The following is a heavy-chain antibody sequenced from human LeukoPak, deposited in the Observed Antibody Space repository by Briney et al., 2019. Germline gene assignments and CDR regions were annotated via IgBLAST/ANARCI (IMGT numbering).Heavy chain of an antibody. V-gene: IGHV3-21*01. CDR2: ISSSSSYI. D-gene: IGHD3-22*01. CDR1: GFTFSSYS. Sequence: KPGGSLRLSCAASGFTFSSYSMNWVRQAPGKGLEWVSSISSSSSYIYYADSVKGRFTISRDNAKNSLYLQMNSLRAEDTAVYYCARVGRVVVRYSDYWGQGTLVTVSS. CDR3: ARVGRVVVRYSDY. J-gene: IGHJ4*02.